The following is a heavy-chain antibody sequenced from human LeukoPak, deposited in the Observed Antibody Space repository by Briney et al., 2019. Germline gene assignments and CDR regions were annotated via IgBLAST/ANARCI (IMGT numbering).Heavy chain of an antibody. V-gene: IGHV4-59*01. CDR3: ARDRYRGSYGCEGAFDI. CDR2: IYYSGST. Sequence: SETLSLTCPVSGGSISSYYWSWIRQPPGKGLEWIGYIYYSGSTNYNPSLKSRVTITVDTSKNQFSLKLSSVTAADTAVYYCARDRYRGSYGCEGAFDIWGQGTMVTVSS. J-gene: IGHJ3*02. CDR1: GGSISSYY. D-gene: IGHD1-26*01.